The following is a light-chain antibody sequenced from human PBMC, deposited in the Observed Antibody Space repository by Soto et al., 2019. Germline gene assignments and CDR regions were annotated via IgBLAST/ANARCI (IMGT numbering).Light chain of an antibody. J-gene: IGLJ2*01. CDR3: QSYDSSLSVHVI. CDR1: NSNIGAGFD. CDR2: TNT. Sequence: QAVVTQPPSVSGAPGQRVTISCTGSNSNIGAGFDVHWYQQLPGTAPKLLIYTNTNRPSGVPDRFSGSKSGTSASLAITGLQAEDEADYYCQSYDSSLSVHVIFGGGTKLTVL. V-gene: IGLV1-40*01.